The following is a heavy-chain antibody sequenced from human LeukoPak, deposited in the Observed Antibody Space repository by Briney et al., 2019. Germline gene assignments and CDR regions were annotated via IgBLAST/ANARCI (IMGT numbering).Heavy chain of an antibody. CDR1: GFTFSSYA. J-gene: IGHJ5*02. D-gene: IGHD3-22*01. CDR2: ISGSGGST. CDR3: AKDRYYYDSSGYYNWFDP. Sequence: PGGSLRLSCAASGFTFSSYAMSWVRQAPGKGLGWVSAISGSGGSTYYADSVKGRFTISRDNSKNTLYLQMNSLRAEDTAVYYCAKDRYYYDSSGYYNWFDPWGQGTLVTVSS. V-gene: IGHV3-23*01.